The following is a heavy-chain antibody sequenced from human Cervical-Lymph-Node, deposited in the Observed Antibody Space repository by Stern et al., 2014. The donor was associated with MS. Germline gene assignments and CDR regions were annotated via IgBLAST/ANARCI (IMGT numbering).Heavy chain of an antibody. J-gene: IGHJ4*02. CDR1: GFTGSRDY. V-gene: IGHV3-53*01. Sequence: VQLVEAGGGVIKPGGSLRLSCTASGFTGSRDYMTWVRPAPGKGLGWVSLITNVGSTFYTDSVKGRFTISRDDSKNTVYLHMTSLRAEDTAMYYCARDTSSPERSDWWGQGTLVTVSS. D-gene: IGHD1-1*01. CDR3: ARDTSSPERSDW. CDR2: ITNVGST.